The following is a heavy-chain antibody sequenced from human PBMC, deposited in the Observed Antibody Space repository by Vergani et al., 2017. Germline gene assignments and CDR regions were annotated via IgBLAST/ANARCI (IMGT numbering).Heavy chain of an antibody. CDR1: GGSLSSYY. Sequence: QVQLPESGPGLVKPSETLSLTCTVSGGSLSSYYWSWIRQPPGKGLEWIGYIYYSGSTNYNPSLKSRVTITVDTSKNQFSLKLSSVTAADTAVYYCARDSGGMDVWGQGTTVTVSS. J-gene: IGHJ6*02. D-gene: IGHD3-10*01. CDR2: IYYSGST. V-gene: IGHV4-59*01. CDR3: ARDSGGMDV.